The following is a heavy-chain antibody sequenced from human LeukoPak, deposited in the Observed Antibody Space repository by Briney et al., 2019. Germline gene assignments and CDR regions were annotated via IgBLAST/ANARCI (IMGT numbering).Heavy chain of an antibody. D-gene: IGHD7-27*01. V-gene: IGHV3-23*01. J-gene: IGHJ5*02. Sequence: GGSLRLSCAASGFAFTSLAMSWVRQAPGKGLEWVSVISSSGGSIYYVDSVKGRFTISRDNSKNALYLQMNSLRAEDTAVYYCAKDLGPTWFDPWGQGTLVTVSS. CDR3: AKDLGPTWFDP. CDR1: GFAFTSLA. CDR2: ISSSGGSI.